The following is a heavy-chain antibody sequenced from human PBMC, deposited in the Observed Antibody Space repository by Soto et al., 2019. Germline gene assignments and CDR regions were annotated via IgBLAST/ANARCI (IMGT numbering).Heavy chain of an antibody. D-gene: IGHD1-26*01. J-gene: IGHJ2*01. CDR1: GFTFSSFA. Sequence: EVQLLESGGGLVQPGGSLRLSCAASGFTFSSFAMNWVRQAPGKGLEWVSGITGGGDSTFYADSVKGRFTISRVQSKNTVYLQMNSLRAEDTAVYYCVQKIAGTTTSGAYWYFDLWGRGTLVTVSS. CDR3: VQKIAGTTTSGAYWYFDL. CDR2: ITGGGDST. V-gene: IGHV3-23*01.